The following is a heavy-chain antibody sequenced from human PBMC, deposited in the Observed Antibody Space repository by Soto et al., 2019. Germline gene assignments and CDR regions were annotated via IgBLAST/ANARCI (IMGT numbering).Heavy chain of an antibody. Sequence: GGSLRLSCAASGFTFSSYGMHWVRQAPGKGLEWVAVISYDGSNKYYADSVKGRFTSSRDNSKNTLYLQMNSLRAEDTAVYYCAKDSVKDIVLMVYDLDYWGQGTLVTVSS. CDR3: AKDSVKDIVLMVYDLDY. V-gene: IGHV3-30*18. D-gene: IGHD2-8*01. CDR2: ISYDGSNK. CDR1: GFTFSSYG. J-gene: IGHJ4*02.